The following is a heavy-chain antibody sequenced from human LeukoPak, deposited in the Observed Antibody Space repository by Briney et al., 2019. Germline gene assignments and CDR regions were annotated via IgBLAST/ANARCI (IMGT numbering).Heavy chain of an antibody. CDR2: IYYSGST. D-gene: IGHD3-10*01. J-gene: IGHJ4*02. Sequence: SQTLSLTCAVSGGSISSGGYSWSWIRQPPGKGLEWIGYIYYSGSTYYNPSLNSRVSISVGTSKNQLSLKLSSVTAADTAVYYCARDNYYGSGSFLYYFDYWGQGTLVTVSS. CDR1: GGSISSGGYS. CDR3: ARDNYYGSGSFLYYFDY. V-gene: IGHV4-30-4*07.